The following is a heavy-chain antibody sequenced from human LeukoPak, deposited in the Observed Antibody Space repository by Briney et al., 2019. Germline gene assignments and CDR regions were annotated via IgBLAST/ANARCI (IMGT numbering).Heavy chain of an antibody. CDR3: ASGISHDP. CDR2: IKHDGSEK. J-gene: IGHJ5*02. CDR1: GFIFSTYW. D-gene: IGHD2-15*01. V-gene: IGHV3-7*01. Sequence: GGSLRLSCAASGFIFSTYWMTCVRQAPGKGLEWVANIKHDGSEKFYVDSVKGRVSISRDNAKKSLYLQMNSLRAEDTAIYYCASGISHDPWGQGNLVPVSS.